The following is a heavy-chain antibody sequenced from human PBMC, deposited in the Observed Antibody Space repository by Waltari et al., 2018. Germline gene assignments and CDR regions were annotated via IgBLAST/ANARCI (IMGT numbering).Heavy chain of an antibody. CDR1: GFTLSTYS. CDR2: ISSRSYI. Sequence: EVQLVESGGGLVKPGGSPRLSCAASGFTLSTYSMNWVRQAPGKGLGWVASISSRSYITYGDSVKGRFTISRDNAKNSLYLQRNSLRAEETAVYYCGRDVYGDYVGGGGGAFDIWGQGTMVTVSS. J-gene: IGHJ3*02. D-gene: IGHD4-17*01. V-gene: IGHV3-21*01. CDR3: GRDVYGDYVGGGGGAFDI.